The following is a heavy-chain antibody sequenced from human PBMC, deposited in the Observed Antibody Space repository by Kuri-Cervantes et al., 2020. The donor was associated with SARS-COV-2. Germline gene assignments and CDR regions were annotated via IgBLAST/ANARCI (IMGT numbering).Heavy chain of an antibody. D-gene: IGHD6-6*01. J-gene: IGHJ4*02. CDR3: ARDDTTSIAARFDY. V-gene: IGHV1-2*02. CDR2: INPKSGGT. Sequence: ASVKVSCKTSGYTFTDYYVHWVRQAPGQGLEWMGWINPKSGGTKFAQKFQGRVTMTRDTSISTAYMELSRLRSDDTAVYYCARDDTTSIAARFDYWGQGTLVTVSS. CDR1: GYTFTDYY.